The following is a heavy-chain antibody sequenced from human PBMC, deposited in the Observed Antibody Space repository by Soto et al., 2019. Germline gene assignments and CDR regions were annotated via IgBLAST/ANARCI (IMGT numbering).Heavy chain of an antibody. CDR3: ARGGIEYSSENWYFDL. D-gene: IGHD6-6*01. Sequence: QVQLVQSGAEVKKPGSSVKVSCKASGGTFSSYPISWVRQAPGQGLEWMGGIIPIFGTANYAQKFQGRVTITADESTSTAYMELSSLRSEDTAVYYCARGGIEYSSENWYFDLWGRGTLVTVSS. V-gene: IGHV1-69*01. J-gene: IGHJ2*01. CDR2: IIPIFGTA. CDR1: GGTFSSYP.